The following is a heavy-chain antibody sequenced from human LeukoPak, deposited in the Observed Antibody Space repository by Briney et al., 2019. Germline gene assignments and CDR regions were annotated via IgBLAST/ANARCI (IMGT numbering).Heavy chain of an antibody. CDR1: GGSISSGSYY. V-gene: IGHV4-61*02. CDR3: ARVVWGGDFHYSLDV. CDR2: IYTSGST. Sequence: SETLSLTCTVSGGSISSGSYYWSWIRQPAGKGLEWIGRIYTSGSTNYNPSLKSRVTISVDTSKNQFSLRLSSVTAADTAVYYCARVVWGGDFHYSLDVWGKGTTVIVSS. D-gene: IGHD7-27*01. J-gene: IGHJ6*03.